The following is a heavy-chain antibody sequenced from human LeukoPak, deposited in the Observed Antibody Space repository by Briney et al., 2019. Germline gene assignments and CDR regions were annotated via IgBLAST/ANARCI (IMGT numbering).Heavy chain of an antibody. V-gene: IGHV4-39*07. CDR3: ARDRAVVNAIGGVFDM. D-gene: IGHD2-21*01. CDR1: GGSISVSGYY. J-gene: IGHJ3*02. Sequence: SETLSLTCTVSGGSISVSGYYWGWIRQPPGKGLEWIGSIFYTGSTYYNPSLKSRVTMSIDTPKNQISLKLSSVTAADTAVYYCARDRAVVNAIGGVFDMFGQGTMVTVSS. CDR2: IFYTGST.